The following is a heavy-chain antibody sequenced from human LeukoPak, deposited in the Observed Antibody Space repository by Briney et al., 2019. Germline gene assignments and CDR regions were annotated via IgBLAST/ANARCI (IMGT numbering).Heavy chain of an antibody. CDR1: GFTFSSYW. CDR2: ITSDGSST. CDR3: ARGGRNPFDY. Sequence: GGSLRLSCAASGFTFSSYWMHWVRQAPGKGLVWVSRITSDGSSTSYADSVQGRFTISRDNAKNTLYLQMDSLRAEDTAVYYCARGGRNPFDYWGQGTLVTVSS. V-gene: IGHV3-74*01. D-gene: IGHD1-14*01. J-gene: IGHJ4*02.